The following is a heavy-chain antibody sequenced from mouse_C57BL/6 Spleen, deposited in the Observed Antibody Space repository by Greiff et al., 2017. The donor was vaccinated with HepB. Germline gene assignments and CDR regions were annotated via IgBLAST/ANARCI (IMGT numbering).Heavy chain of an antibody. CDR1: GFTFSSYG. CDR2: ISSGGSYT. V-gene: IGHV5-6*01. Sequence: VQLKESGGDLVKPGGSLKLSCAASGFTFSSYGMSWVRQTPDKRLEWVATISSGGSYTYYPDSVKGRFTISRDNAKKTLYLQMSSLKSEDTAMYYCARRGITTVVFDYWGQGTTLTVSS. CDR3: ARRGITTVVFDY. D-gene: IGHD1-1*01. J-gene: IGHJ2*01.